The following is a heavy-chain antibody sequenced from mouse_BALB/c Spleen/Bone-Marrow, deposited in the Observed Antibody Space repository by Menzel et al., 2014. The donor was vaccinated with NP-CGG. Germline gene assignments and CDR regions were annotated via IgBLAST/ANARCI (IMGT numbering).Heavy chain of an antibody. CDR2: IHPNSGNT. V-gene: IGHV1S130*01. D-gene: IGHD2-14*01. Sequence: QVQLQQSGSVLVRPGAWTVKLSCTASGYTLTSSWMHWARQRPGQGLEWIGVIHPNSGNTNYNEMFKGKATLIVDTSSSTTYVDLSSLTSEDSAVYSCARHHRYAYYFDYWGQGITLTVSS. CDR1: GYTLTSSW. J-gene: IGHJ2*01. CDR3: ARHHRYAYYFDY.